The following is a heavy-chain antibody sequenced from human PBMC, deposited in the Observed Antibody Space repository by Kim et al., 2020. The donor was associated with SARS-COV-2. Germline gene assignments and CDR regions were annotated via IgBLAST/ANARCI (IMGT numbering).Heavy chain of an antibody. V-gene: IGHV4-31*03. CDR2: IYYSGSN. Sequence: SETLSLTCTVSGGSISSGGYHWSWIRQHPGKGLEWIGYIYYSGSNYYNPSLKSRVSISADTSKNLFSLSLSSVTAADTAVYYCAPSITGTMGNWFDPWGQGTLVTVSS. CDR1: GGSISSGGYH. CDR3: APSITGTMGNWFDP. D-gene: IGHD1-7*01. J-gene: IGHJ5*02.